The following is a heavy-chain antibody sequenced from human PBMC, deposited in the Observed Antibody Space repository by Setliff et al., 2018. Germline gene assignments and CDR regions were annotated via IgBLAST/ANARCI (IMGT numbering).Heavy chain of an antibody. D-gene: IGHD3-3*01. J-gene: IGHJ5*02. CDR1: GYSISSGYY. Sequence: TSETLSLTCAVSGYSISSGYYWGWIRQPAGKGLEWIGHFHTGGSTNYNRSLRSRVSISVDTSKNQFSLKLSSVTAADTATYYCVRAGPTVTFFRVLVISWWDPWGQGSLVTVS. V-gene: IGHV4-61*09. CDR2: FHTGGST. CDR3: VRAGPTVTFFRVLVISWWDP.